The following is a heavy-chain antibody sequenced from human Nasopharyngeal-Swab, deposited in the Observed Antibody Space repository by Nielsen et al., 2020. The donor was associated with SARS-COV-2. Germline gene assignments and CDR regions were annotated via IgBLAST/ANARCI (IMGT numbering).Heavy chain of an antibody. CDR2: FDPEDGET. D-gene: IGHD4-17*01. CDR3: ATAPMTTVTKGWFDP. Sequence: ASVKVSCKVSGYTLTELSMHWVRQAPGNGLEWMGGFDPEDGETIYAQKFQGRVTMTEDTSTDTAYMELSSLRSEDTAVYYCATAPMTTVTKGWFDPWGQGTLVTVSS. J-gene: IGHJ5*02. CDR1: GYTLTELS. V-gene: IGHV1-24*01.